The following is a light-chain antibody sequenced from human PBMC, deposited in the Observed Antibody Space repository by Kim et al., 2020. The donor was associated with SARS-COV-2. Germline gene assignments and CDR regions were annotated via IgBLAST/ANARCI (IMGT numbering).Light chain of an antibody. Sequence: APGQTAEITCGGRRIGTKSVHWYQQRPGQAPVVVIYSDRERPSGIPERFSGSNSGSAATLTLSGVEAGDEADYYCQVWDSNSDHVVFGGGTQLTVL. CDR2: SDR. CDR1: RIGTKS. V-gene: IGLV3-21*04. J-gene: IGLJ3*02. CDR3: QVWDSNSDHVV.